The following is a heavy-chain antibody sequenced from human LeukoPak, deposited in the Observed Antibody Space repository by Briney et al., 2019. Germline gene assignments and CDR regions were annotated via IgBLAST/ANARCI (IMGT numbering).Heavy chain of an antibody. CDR3: ARVPPRSSGWYYFDY. CDR1: GGPISRYY. CDR2: IYYSGRT. J-gene: IGHJ4*02. V-gene: IGHV4-59*01. D-gene: IGHD6-19*01. Sequence: SQALSLTRTVSGGPISRYYWSWIPQPPEKGLECIGHIYYSGRTNYNPSLKSRLTISVDTSKNQFSLKLSSVSAADTAVYYCARVPPRSSGWYYFDYWGQGTLVPVSS.